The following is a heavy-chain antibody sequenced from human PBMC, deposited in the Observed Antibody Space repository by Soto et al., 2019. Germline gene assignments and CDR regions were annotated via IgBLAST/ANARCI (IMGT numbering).Heavy chain of an antibody. J-gene: IGHJ6*02. V-gene: IGHV4-31*03. D-gene: IGHD1-1*01. Sequence: QVQLQESGPRLVKPSETLSLTCIVSGASISSGGFYWSWVRQLPGRGLEWIGFFYDSGNTYYDASLKRRLTISVDRSNNQFSLKLASVTAADTAVYYCARGPRQLGGSFYYGMDVWGQGTTVTVSS. CDR2: FYDSGNT. CDR1: GASISSGGFY. CDR3: ARGPRQLGGSFYYGMDV.